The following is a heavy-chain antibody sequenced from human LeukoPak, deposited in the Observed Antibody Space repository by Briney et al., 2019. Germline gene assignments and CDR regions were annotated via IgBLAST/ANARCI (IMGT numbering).Heavy chain of an antibody. CDR2: ISAYNGNT. CDR1: GYTFTSYG. D-gene: IGHD3-22*01. J-gene: IGHJ6*02. Sequence: ASVKVSCKASGYTFTSYGISWVRQAPGQGLEWMGWISAYNGNTNYAQKLQGRVTMTTDTSTGTAYMELRSLRSDDTAVYYCASPRYYDSSGYYYYYGMDVWGQGTTVTVSS. CDR3: ASPRYYDSSGYYYYYGMDV. V-gene: IGHV1-18*01.